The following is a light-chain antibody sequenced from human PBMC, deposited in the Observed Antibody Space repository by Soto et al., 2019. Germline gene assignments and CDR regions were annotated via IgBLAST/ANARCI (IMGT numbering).Light chain of an antibody. Sequence: DIQMTQSPSSLSASVGDRVTITCRASQSVSSYLNWYQQKPGKAPKLLIYAASSLHSGVPSRFSGSGSGTDFTLTISSLQPEDFATYYCQQTYSTPVTFGPGTKVDI. V-gene: IGKV1-39*01. J-gene: IGKJ3*01. CDR3: QQTYSTPVT. CDR2: AAS. CDR1: QSVSSY.